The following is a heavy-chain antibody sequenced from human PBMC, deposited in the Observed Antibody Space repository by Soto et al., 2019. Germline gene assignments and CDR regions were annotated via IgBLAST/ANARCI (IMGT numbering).Heavy chain of an antibody. CDR1: GYTFTSYY. CDR2: INPSGGST. Sequence: GASVKVSCKASGYTFTSYYMHWVRQAPGQGLEWMGIINPSGGSTSYAQKFQGRVTMTRDTSTSTVYMELSSLRSEDTAVYYCARDRYQIARYDILTGIPVAPNSWGQGTLVTVSS. CDR3: ARDRYQIARYDILTGIPVAPNS. J-gene: IGHJ4*02. V-gene: IGHV1-46*01. D-gene: IGHD3-9*01.